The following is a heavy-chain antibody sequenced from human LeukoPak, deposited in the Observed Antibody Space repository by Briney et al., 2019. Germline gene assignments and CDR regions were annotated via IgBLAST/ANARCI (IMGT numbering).Heavy chain of an antibody. V-gene: IGHV5-51*01. J-gene: IGHJ5*02. CDR2: IYPGDSDT. CDR1: GYSFTSYW. D-gene: IGHD2-15*01. CDR3: ARRVAGMFNWFDP. Sequence: GGPLRLSCKGSGYSFTSYWVGWVRQMPGKGLEWMGIIYPGDSDTRYSPSFQGQVTISADKSISTAYLQWSSLKASDTAMYYCARRVAGMFNWFDPWGQGTLVTVSS.